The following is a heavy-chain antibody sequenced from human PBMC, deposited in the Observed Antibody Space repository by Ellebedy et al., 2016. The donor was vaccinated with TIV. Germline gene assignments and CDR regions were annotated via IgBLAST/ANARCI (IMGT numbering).Heavy chain of an antibody. D-gene: IGHD3-10*01. CDR1: GGSFSGYY. J-gene: IGHJ6*02. CDR2: INHSGST. Sequence: SETLSLXCAVYGGSFSGYYWSWIRQPPGKGLEWIEEINHSGSTNYNPSLKSRVTISVDTSKNQFSLKLSSVTAADTAVYYCARRRALWFGDYYGMDVWGQGTTVTVSS. V-gene: IGHV4-34*01. CDR3: ARRRALWFGDYYGMDV.